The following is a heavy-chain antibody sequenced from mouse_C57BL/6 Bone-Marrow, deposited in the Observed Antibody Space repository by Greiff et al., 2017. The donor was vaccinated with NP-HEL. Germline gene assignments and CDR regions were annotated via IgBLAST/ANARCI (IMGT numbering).Heavy chain of an antibody. CDR2: INPSNGGT. D-gene: IGHD3-1*01. V-gene: IGHV1-53*01. CDR3: ARSGTGDYAMDY. J-gene: IGHJ4*01. CDR1: GYTFTSYW. Sequence: QVQLQQPGTELVKPGASVKLSCKASGYTFTSYWMHWVKQRPGQGLEWIGNINPSNGGTTYNEKFKSKATLTVDKSSSTAYMQLSSLTSEDSAVYYCARSGTGDYAMDYWGQGTSVTVSS.